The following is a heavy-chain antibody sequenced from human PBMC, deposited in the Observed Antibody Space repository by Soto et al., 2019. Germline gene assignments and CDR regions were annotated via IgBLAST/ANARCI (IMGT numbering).Heavy chain of an antibody. CDR2: VTIKADNYAT. V-gene: IGHV3-73*02. CDR1: GFTFSGSP. D-gene: IGHD1-26*01. CDR3: TKYRGSSTTPTA. Sequence: EVQLVESGGGLVQPGESLRLSCAASGFTFSGSPMHWVRQASGKGLEWVGRVTIKADNYATTYGASVKGRFTISRDDSKSTASLQMNSLKTEDTAVYYCTKYRGSSTTPTALGQGTLVTVSS. J-gene: IGHJ5*02.